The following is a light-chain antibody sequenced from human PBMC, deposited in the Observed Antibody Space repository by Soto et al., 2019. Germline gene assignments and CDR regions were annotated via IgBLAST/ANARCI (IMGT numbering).Light chain of an antibody. CDR3: QQYNSHSFYT. CDR1: QSIQSF. V-gene: IGKV1-5*03. J-gene: IGKJ2*01. CDR2: LAS. Sequence: DIQMTQFPSTLSASVGDAVTITCRASQSIQSFLAWYQQKPGKAPKLLIYLASRLESGVPSRISGSGSGTEFTLTISSLQPDDFAIYFCQQYNSHSFYTFGQGTKLEVK.